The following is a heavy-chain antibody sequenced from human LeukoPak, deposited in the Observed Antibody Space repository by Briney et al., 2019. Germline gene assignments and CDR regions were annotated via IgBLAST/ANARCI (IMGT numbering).Heavy chain of an antibody. D-gene: IGHD6-13*01. Sequence: GGSLRLSCAASGFTFSSYGMHWVRQAPGKGLEWVAVIWYDGSNKYYADSVKGRFTISRDNSKNTLYLQMNSLRAKDTAVYYCARDIRSIAAAGYVDYWGQGTLVTVSS. J-gene: IGHJ4*02. CDR1: GFTFSSYG. V-gene: IGHV3-33*01. CDR2: IWYDGSNK. CDR3: ARDIRSIAAAGYVDY.